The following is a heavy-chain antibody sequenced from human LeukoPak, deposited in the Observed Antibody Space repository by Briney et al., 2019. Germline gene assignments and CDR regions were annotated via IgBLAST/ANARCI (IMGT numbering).Heavy chain of an antibody. CDR3: ARDNGYAFDI. D-gene: IGHD2-8*01. CDR1: GFTFSSYS. J-gene: IGHJ3*02. CDR2: ISSSSSYI. V-gene: IGHV3-21*01. Sequence: GGSLRLSCAVSGFTFSSYSMKWVRQAPGKELEWVSSISSSSSYIYYADSVKGRFTISRDNAKNSLYLQMNSLRAEDTAVYYCARDNGYAFDIWGQGTMVTVSS.